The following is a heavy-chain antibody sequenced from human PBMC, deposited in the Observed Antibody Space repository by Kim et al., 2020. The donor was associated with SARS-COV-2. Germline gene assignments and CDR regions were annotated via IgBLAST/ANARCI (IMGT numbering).Heavy chain of an antibody. Sequence: AVSLNSRITINPDTSKNQVSLQLNSVTPEDTAVYFCAREESADPYFYMDVWGKGTTVTVSS. CDR3: AREESADPYFYMDV. J-gene: IGHJ6*03. D-gene: IGHD3-3*01. V-gene: IGHV6-1*01.